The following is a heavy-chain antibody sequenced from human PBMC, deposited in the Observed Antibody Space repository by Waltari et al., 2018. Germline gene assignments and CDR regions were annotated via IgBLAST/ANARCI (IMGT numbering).Heavy chain of an antibody. D-gene: IGHD1-1*01. Sequence: QVQLQESGPGLVKPSQTLSLTCTVSGGSINNDEYYWSWIRQPPGKGLECIGFLYHSGSISYTPSLKSRLIISIDTSWNQFSLKLTSVSAADTALYYCARATITTTGVTGVPDTFDIWGQGTMVTVSS. CDR3: ARATITTTGVTGVPDTFDI. CDR1: GGSINNDEYY. CDR2: LYHSGSI. V-gene: IGHV4-30-4*01. J-gene: IGHJ3*02.